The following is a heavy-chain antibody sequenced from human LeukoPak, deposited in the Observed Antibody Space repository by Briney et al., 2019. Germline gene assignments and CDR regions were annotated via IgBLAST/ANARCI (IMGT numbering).Heavy chain of an antibody. V-gene: IGHV3-30*02. CDR2: IRYDGSNK. Sequence: GGSLRLSCAASGFTFSSYGMHWVRQAPGKGLEWVAFIRYDGSNKYYADSVKGRFTISRDNSKNTLYLQMNSLRAEDTAVYYCAKDLNPYYYDSSGYSHAPYFDYWGQGTLVTVSS. J-gene: IGHJ4*02. CDR1: GFTFSSYG. CDR3: AKDLNPYYYDSSGYSHAPYFDY. D-gene: IGHD3-22*01.